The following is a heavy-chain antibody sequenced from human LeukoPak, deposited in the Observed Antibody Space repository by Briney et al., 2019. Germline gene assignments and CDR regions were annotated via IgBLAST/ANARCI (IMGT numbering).Heavy chain of an antibody. CDR2: IGIAGDT. V-gene: IGHV3-13*04. J-gene: IGHJ4*02. Sequence: GRSLSLSCAASGFTFSSYDMHWVRQVTGKRLEWVSAIGIAGDTYYLDSVKGRFTISRENAKNSLYLQMNSLRAGDTAVYYCARGGDRDYWGQRTVVTVSS. CDR3: ARGGDRDY. CDR1: GFTFSSYD.